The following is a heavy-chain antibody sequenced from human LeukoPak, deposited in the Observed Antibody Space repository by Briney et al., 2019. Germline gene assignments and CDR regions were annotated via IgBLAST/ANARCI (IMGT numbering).Heavy chain of an antibody. CDR1: GGTFSSYA. D-gene: IGHD3-16*02. CDR3: ARGRDDDYVWGSYRSTYYFDY. Sequence: SVKVSCKASGGTFSSYAISWVRQAPGQGLEWMGGIIPIFGTANYAQKFQGRVTITADESTSTAYMELSSLRSEDTAVYYCARGRDDDYVWGSYRSTYYFDYWGQGTLVTVSS. CDR2: IIPIFGTA. V-gene: IGHV1-69*13. J-gene: IGHJ4*02.